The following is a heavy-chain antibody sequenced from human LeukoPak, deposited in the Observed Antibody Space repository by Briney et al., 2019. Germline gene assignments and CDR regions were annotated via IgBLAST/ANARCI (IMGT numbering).Heavy chain of an antibody. CDR1: GGSISSSSYY. D-gene: IGHD3-3*01. CDR2: IYYSGST. J-gene: IGHJ4*02. V-gene: IGHV4-39*07. CDR3: ARSKPTIFGVVITTYHFDY. Sequence: SETLSLTCTVSGGSISSSSYYWGWIRQPPGKGLEWIGSIYYSGSTYYNPSLKSRVTISVDTSKNQFSLKLSSVTAADTAVYYCARSKPTIFGVVITTYHFDYWGQGTLVTVSS.